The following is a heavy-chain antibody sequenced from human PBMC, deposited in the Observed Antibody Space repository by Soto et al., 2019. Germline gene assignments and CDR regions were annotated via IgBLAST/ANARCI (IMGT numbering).Heavy chain of an antibody. J-gene: IGHJ5*02. D-gene: IGHD3-3*02. CDR2: IYYGGTT. Sequence: PSETLSLTWTGSGGSFSPNCWSWSRQLPGKGLEWVGYIYYGGTTSYNPSLKSRVTISLEASNSQVSLRLDSVTAADTAVYYCARLGAFYQSLEPWGPGTLVTVS. CDR3: ARLGAFYQSLEP. V-gene: IGHV4-59*08. CDR1: GGSFSPNC.